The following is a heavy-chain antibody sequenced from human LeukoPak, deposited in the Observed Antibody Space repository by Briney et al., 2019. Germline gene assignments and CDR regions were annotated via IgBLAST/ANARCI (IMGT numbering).Heavy chain of an antibody. CDR3: ARGEDSDY. V-gene: IGHV5-51*01. D-gene: IGHD3-10*01. J-gene: IGHJ4*02. CDR1: GYSFATHW. CDR2: IYPADSDT. Sequence: GASLQISCEGSGYSFATHWVGWVRQLPGKGLEWMGIIYPADSDTRYSPSFQGHVTISVDKSINTAYLQWSSLRASDTAMYYCARGEDSDYWGQGTLVTVSS.